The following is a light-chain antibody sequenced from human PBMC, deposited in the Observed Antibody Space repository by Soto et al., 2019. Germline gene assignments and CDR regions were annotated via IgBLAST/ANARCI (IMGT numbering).Light chain of an antibody. J-gene: IGLJ1*01. CDR3: SSYAGSTHV. CDR1: SSDVGGYNY. CDR2: EVS. V-gene: IGLV2-8*01. Sequence: QSALTQPPSASGSPGQSVTISCTGTSSDVGGYNYVSWYQQHPGKAPKLMIYEVSKRPSGVPDRFSGSKSGNTASLTVSGLQAEDEADYYCSSYAGSTHVFGTGTKLTV.